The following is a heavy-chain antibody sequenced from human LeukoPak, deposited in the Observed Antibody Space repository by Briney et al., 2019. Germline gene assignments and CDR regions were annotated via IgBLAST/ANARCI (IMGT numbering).Heavy chain of an antibody. D-gene: IGHD3-22*01. J-gene: IGHJ4*02. V-gene: IGHV3-48*04. CDR3: ARDYYDSSAYYVSYFDY. CDR1: GFSFSTYG. Sequence: GGSLRLSCAASGFSFSTYGMNWVRQAPGKGLEWVSYISSSSTTIYYADSVKGRFTISRDNAKNSLFLQMNSLRAEDTAVYYCARDYYDSSAYYVSYFDYWGQGTLVTVSS. CDR2: ISSSSTTI.